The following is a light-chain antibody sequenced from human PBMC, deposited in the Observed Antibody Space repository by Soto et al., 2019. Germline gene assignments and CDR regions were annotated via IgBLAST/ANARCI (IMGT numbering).Light chain of an antibody. CDR3: QQYNNWPIT. CDR2: HAS. J-gene: IGKJ4*01. CDR1: QSVSSN. Sequence: EVVMTQSPATLSVSLGDRATLSCRASQSVSSNLAWYQQKPGQAPRLLIYHASTRATGVPATFSGSGSGTEFTLTISSLRSEDFAVYSCQQYNNWPITFGGGTKVDIK. V-gene: IGKV3-15*01.